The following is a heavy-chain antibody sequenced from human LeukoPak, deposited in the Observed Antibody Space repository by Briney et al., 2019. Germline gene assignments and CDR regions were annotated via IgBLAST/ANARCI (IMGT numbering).Heavy chain of an antibody. V-gene: IGHV1-2*02. D-gene: IGHD3-9*01. J-gene: IGHJ5*02. CDR1: GYAFTDYY. Sequence: AASVKVSCKASGYAFTDYYMHWVRQAPGQGLEWMGWINPTSGATDYAQKFQGRVTMTRDTSINTAYMEVSRLRSDDTAVYYCARVDILKHGWFDPWGQGTLVTVSS. CDR2: INPTSGAT. CDR3: ARVDILKHGWFDP.